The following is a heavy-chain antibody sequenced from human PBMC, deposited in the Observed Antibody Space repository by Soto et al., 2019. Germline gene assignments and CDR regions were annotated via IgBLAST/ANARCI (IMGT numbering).Heavy chain of an antibody. D-gene: IGHD3-3*01. J-gene: IGHJ4*02. V-gene: IGHV3-23*01. CDR2: ISGSGGTT. Sequence: EVQLLDSGGGLVQPGGSLRLSCTVSGFTFGSHAMSWARQAPGKGLECVSGISGSGGTTFYADSVKGRFTISRDNSKKTLYLQMNSLRAEDTAVYYCAKTPYDFWSSGQYLFDHWGQGTLVTVSS. CDR3: AKTPYDFWSSGQYLFDH. CDR1: GFTFGSHA.